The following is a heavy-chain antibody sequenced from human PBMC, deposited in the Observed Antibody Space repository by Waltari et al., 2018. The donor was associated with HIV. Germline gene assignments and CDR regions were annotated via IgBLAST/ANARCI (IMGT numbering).Heavy chain of an antibody. V-gene: IGHV5-10-1*01. CDR1: GNIFTSHW. J-gene: IGHJ6*02. D-gene: IGHD2-8*02. CDR3: ARVYCTGSSCYYYHGLDV. Sequence: EVQLVQSGAEVKKPGESLKISCKGSGNIFTSHWIAWMRQMPGKGLEWMGRIDPSDSYTNYSPSFQGHVTMSADKSSSTTYLQWRSLEASDTAMYYCARVYCTGSSCYYYHGLDVWGQGTTVNVS. CDR2: IDPSDSYT.